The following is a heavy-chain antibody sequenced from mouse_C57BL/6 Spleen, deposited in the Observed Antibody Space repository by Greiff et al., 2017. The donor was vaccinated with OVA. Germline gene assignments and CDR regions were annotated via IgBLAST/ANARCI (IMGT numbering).Heavy chain of an antibody. CDR3: ARATTVVAYYFDD. V-gene: IGHV1-52*01. CDR1: GYTFTSYW. D-gene: IGHD1-1*01. CDR2: IDPSDSET. Sequence: QVQLQQPGAELVRPGSSVKLSCKASGYTFTSYWMHWVKQRPIQGLEWIGNIDPSDSETHYNQKFKDKATLTVDKSSSTAYMQLSSLTSEDSAVDDCARATTVVAYYFDDWGKGTTLTVSS. J-gene: IGHJ2*01.